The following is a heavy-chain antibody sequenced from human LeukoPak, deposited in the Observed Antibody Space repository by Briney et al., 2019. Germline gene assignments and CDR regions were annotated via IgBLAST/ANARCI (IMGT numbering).Heavy chain of an antibody. CDR3: ACLIAAADTDDY. V-gene: IGHV4-30-4*08. Sequence: SQTLSLTCTVSGGSISSGDYYWSWIRQPPGKGLEWIGYIYYSGSTYYNPSLKSRVTISVDTSKNQFSLKLSSVTAADTAVYYCACLIAAADTDDYWGQGTLVIVSS. J-gene: IGHJ4*02. D-gene: IGHD6-13*01. CDR1: GGSISSGDYY. CDR2: IYYSGST.